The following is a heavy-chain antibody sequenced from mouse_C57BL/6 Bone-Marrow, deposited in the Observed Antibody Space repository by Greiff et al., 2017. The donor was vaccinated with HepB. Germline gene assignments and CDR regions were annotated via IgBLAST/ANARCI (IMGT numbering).Heavy chain of an antibody. Sequence: EVHLVESGEGLVKPGGSLKLSCAASGFTFSSYAMSWVRQTPEKRLEWVAYISSGGDYIYYADTVKGRFTISRDNARNTLYLQMSSLKSEDTAMYYCTRDLITTVVATDAMDYWGQGTSVTVSS. V-gene: IGHV5-9-1*02. CDR1: GFTFSSYA. CDR2: ISSGGDYI. D-gene: IGHD1-1*01. J-gene: IGHJ4*01. CDR3: TRDLITTVVATDAMDY.